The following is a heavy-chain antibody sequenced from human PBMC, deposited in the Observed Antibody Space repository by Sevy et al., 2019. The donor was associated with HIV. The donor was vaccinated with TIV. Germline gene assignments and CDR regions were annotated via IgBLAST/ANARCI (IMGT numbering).Heavy chain of an antibody. V-gene: IGHV3-11*01. Sequence: GGSLRLSCAASGFSFSDSYMSWVRQAPGKGLEWIAYISGGGNIIYYADSVRGRFSISSDNAKKSLYLQMNSLRAEDTSVYVCAKKGYSAGIFYYFDYWGQGTLVTVSS. J-gene: IGHJ4*02. CDR1: GFSFSDSY. CDR2: ISGGGNII. CDR3: AKKGYSAGIFYYFDY. D-gene: IGHD5-12*01.